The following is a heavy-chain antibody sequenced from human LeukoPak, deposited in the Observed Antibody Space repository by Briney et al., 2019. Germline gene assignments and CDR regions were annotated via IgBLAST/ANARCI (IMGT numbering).Heavy chain of an antibody. Sequence: VASVKVSCKTTGGRFKSYGFSWVRQAPGQGLEWMGGIIPVFDRPTYAQKFEGRVTITADKSTNTTYMEISSLTSDDTAVYYCARDAQWELRAFDVWGQGTMVIVSS. D-gene: IGHD1-26*01. CDR2: IIPVFDRP. J-gene: IGHJ3*01. CDR3: ARDAQWELRAFDV. V-gene: IGHV1-69*06. CDR1: GGRFKSYG.